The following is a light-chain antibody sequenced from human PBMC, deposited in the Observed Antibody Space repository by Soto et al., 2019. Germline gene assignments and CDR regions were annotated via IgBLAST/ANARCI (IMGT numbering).Light chain of an antibody. CDR3: QQTSTMPTT. J-gene: IGKJ5*01. CDR1: QSIGTY. Sequence: DIQMTQSPSSLSASIGDRVTITCRASQSIGTYLNWYHQKPGKAPKLLIHAASSLQGGVPSRFSGSGSEIDFTLTISSLQPEDSATYYCQQTSTMPTTFGQGTRLEIK. CDR2: AAS. V-gene: IGKV1-39*01.